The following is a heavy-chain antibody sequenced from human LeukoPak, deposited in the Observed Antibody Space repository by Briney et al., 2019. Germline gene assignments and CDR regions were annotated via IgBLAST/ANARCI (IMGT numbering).Heavy chain of an antibody. CDR3: ARDLELNLDY. CDR1: GYAFTSYY. CDR2: INPSGGST. D-gene: IGHD1-7*01. J-gene: IGHJ4*02. Sequence: ASVKVSCKASGYAFTSYYMHWVRQAPGQGLEWTGIINPSGGSTSYAQKFQGRVTMTRDTSTSTVYMELSSLRSEDTAVYYCARDLELNLDYWGQGTLVTVSS. V-gene: IGHV1-46*01.